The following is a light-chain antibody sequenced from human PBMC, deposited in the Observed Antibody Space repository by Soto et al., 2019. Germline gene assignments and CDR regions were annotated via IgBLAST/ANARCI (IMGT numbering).Light chain of an antibody. CDR1: QSVDNHY. J-gene: IGKJ1*01. V-gene: IGKV3-11*01. Sequence: EVVLTQSPGTLSLSPGERVTLSCRASQSVDNHYLAWYQQRPGQAPRLLIYDASNRATGVPARFSGSRSGTDFTLTISDLEPADFGLYYCQQRLNWPPGFGQGTKVEIK. CDR2: DAS. CDR3: QQRLNWPPG.